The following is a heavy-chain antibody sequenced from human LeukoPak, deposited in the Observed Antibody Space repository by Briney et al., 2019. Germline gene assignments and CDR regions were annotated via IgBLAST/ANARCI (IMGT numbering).Heavy chain of an antibody. Sequence: GGSLRLSCAASGFTFSSYAMSWVRQAPGRGLEWVSAISGSGGSTYYADSVKGRFTISRDNSKNTLYLQMNSLRAEDTAVYYCAKDLSASSVFDYWGQGTLVTVSS. D-gene: IGHD3-16*02. V-gene: IGHV3-23*01. J-gene: IGHJ4*02. CDR1: GFTFSSYA. CDR2: ISGSGGST. CDR3: AKDLSASSVFDY.